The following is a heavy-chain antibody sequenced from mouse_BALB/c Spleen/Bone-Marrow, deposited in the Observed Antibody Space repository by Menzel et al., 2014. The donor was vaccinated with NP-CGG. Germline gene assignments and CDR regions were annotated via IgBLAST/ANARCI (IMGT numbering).Heavy chain of an antibody. CDR1: GFTFSSYA. D-gene: IGHD2-1*01. Sequence: EVKLVESGGGLVKPGGSLKLSCAASGFTFSSYAMSWVRQTPEKRLEWVATISSGGSYTYYPDSVKGRFTISRDNAKNTLYLQMSSLRSEDTAMYCCARHGGKGYAMDYWGQGTAVTVSS. CDR3: ARHGGKGYAMDY. J-gene: IGHJ4*01. CDR2: ISSGGSYT. V-gene: IGHV5-9-3*01.